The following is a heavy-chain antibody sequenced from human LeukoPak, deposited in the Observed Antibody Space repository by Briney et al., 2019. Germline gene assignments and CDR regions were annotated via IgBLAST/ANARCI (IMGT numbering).Heavy chain of an antibody. J-gene: IGHJ2*01. CDR2: IWYDGSNK. Sequence: PGRSLRLSCAASGFTFSSYGMHWVRQAPGKGLEWVAVIWYDGSNKYYADSVKGRFTISRDNSKNTLYLQMNSLRAEDTAVYYCARDRYSSSSIHSDFDLWGRGTLVTVSS. CDR1: GFTFSSYG. V-gene: IGHV3-33*01. CDR3: ARDRYSSSSIHSDFDL. D-gene: IGHD6-6*01.